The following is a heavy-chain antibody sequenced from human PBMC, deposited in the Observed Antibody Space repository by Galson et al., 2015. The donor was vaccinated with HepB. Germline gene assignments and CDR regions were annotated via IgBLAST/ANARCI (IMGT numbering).Heavy chain of an antibody. CDR2: ISYDGSNK. Sequence: SLRLSCAASGFTFSSYAMHWVRQAPGKGLEWVAVISYDGSNKYYADSVKGRFTISRDNSKNTLYLQMNSLRAEDTAVYYCARSVEMATISYIDYWGQGTLVTVSS. CDR1: GFTFSSYA. J-gene: IGHJ4*02. CDR3: ARSVEMATISYIDY. V-gene: IGHV3-30-3*01. D-gene: IGHD5-24*01.